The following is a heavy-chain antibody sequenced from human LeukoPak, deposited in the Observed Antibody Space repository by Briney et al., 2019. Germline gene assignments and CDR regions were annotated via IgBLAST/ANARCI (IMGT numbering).Heavy chain of an antibody. CDR2: LYGGGTA. CDR3: ARRSIGAAGKFDS. Sequence: GGSLSLSCAASGFTVSSIHMSWVGQAPGRGLEWVSVLYGGGTAFYRNSVEGRFTISRDNSNNTLYLQLSSLRVEDTAVSYCARRSIGAAGKFDSWGQGTLVTVSS. V-gene: IGHV3-66*01. CDR1: GFTVSSIH. D-gene: IGHD6-13*01. J-gene: IGHJ4*02.